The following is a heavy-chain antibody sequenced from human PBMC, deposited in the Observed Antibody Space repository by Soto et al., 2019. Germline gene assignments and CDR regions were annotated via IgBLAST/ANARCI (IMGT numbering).Heavy chain of an antibody. Sequence: PSETLSLTCAVYGGSFSGYYWSWIRQPPGKGLEWIGEINHSGSTNYNPSLKSRVTISVDTSKNQFSLKLSSVTAADTAVYYCARRMLINCSGGSCYSGDAFDIWGQGTMVT. CDR1: GGSFSGYY. D-gene: IGHD2-15*01. CDR2: INHSGST. V-gene: IGHV4-34*01. J-gene: IGHJ3*02. CDR3: ARRMLINCSGGSCYSGDAFDI.